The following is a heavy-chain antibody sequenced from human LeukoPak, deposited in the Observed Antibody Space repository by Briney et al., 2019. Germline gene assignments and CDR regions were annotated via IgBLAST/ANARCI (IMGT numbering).Heavy chain of an antibody. CDR2: IYHSGST. V-gene: IGHV4-30-2*01. CDR1: GGSISSGGYY. J-gene: IGHJ4*02. CDR3: ARALPITMVRGVIADY. D-gene: IGHD3-10*01. Sequence: PSQTLSLTCTVSGGSISSGGYYWSWIRQPPGKGLEWIGYIYHSGSTYYNPSLKSRVTISVDRSKNQFSLKLRSVTAADTAVYYCARALPITMVRGVIADYWGQGTLVTVSS.